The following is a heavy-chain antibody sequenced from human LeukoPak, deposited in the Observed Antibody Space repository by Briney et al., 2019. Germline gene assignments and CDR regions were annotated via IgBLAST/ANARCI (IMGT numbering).Heavy chain of an antibody. CDR2: ISGSGSST. Sequence: HPGGSLRLSCAASGFTFSSYAMSWVRQAPGKGLEWVSAISGSGSSTYYADSVKGRFTISRDNSKNTLYLQMNSLRAEDTAVYYCAKEGGLWFGEPFDYWGQGTLVTVSS. V-gene: IGHV3-23*01. CDR3: AKEGGLWFGEPFDY. D-gene: IGHD3-10*01. CDR1: GFTFSSYA. J-gene: IGHJ4*02.